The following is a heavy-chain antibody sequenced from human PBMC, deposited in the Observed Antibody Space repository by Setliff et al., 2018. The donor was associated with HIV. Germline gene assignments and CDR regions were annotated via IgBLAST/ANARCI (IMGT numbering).Heavy chain of an antibody. CDR1: GYSIGSGYY. CDR2: FYHSTT. J-gene: IGHJ5*02. D-gene: IGHD2-21*01. CDR3: ARYGGNSFWFDP. Sequence: TSETLSLTCVVSGYSIGSGYYWGWIRQPPGTGLEWIGSFYHSTTYYNPSLKSRVTISVDTSKNQFSLKLISVTAADTAVYYCARYGGNSFWFDPWGQGTLVTVSS. V-gene: IGHV4-38-2*01.